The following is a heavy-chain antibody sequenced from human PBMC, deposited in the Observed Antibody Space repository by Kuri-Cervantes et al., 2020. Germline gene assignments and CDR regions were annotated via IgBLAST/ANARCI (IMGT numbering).Heavy chain of an antibody. CDR1: GFTFSSYW. V-gene: IGHV3-7*01. CDR3: ARAGYSSSWYGYFDY. D-gene: IGHD6-13*01. CDR2: IKQDGSEK. Sequence: GESLKISCAASGFTFSSYWMSWVRQAPGKGLEWVANIKQDGSEKYYVDSVKGRFTISRDNAKNSLYLQMNSLRAEDTAVYYCARAGYSSSWYGYFDYWGQGTLVTVSS. J-gene: IGHJ4*02.